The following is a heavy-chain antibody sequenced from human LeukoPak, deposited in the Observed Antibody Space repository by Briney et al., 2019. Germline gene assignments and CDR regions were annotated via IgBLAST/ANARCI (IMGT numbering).Heavy chain of an antibody. J-gene: IGHJ6*03. CDR3: ARHLRQLVLAEYYYYYMDV. Sequence: GSVSASCRASGYALTGYYMDGGRQGPGQGRGGRGWITPNSGGTNYAQKFQGRVTMTRDTSISTAHMELSSLRSEDTAVYYCARHLRQLVLAEYYYYYMDVWGKGTTVSVPS. V-gene: IGHV1-2*02. D-gene: IGHD6-13*01. CDR2: ITPNSGGT. CDR1: GYALTGYY.